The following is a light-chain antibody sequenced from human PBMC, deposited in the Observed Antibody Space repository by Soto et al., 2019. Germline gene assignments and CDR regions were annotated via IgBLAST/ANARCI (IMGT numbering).Light chain of an antibody. J-gene: IGKJ1*01. Sequence: AIQMTQSPSSLSASVGDRVTITCRASQGVGDDLAWYQQRPGTAPKVLIYAASTLQFGVPQRFSGSGSGTFFTLTITSLQPDDSATDYCLQDHDYPHTFGQGTKVEIK. CDR3: LQDHDYPHT. CDR2: AAS. CDR1: QGVGDD. V-gene: IGKV1-6*02.